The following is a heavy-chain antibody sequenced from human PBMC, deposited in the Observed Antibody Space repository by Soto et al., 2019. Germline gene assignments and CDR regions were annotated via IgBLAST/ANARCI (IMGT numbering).Heavy chain of an antibody. CDR1: GFTFSDHY. CDR2: IRHRTDGYIT. Sequence: PGGSLRLSCAASGFTFSDHYMDWVRQAPGKGLEWVGRIRHRTDGYITEYAASVKGRLTISKDDSWNSLYLQITSLQTGDTAFLFCGELCDRWFGAWGQGTLITVSP. V-gene: IGHV3-72*01. D-gene: IGHD1-26*01. CDR3: GELCDRWFGA. J-gene: IGHJ5*02.